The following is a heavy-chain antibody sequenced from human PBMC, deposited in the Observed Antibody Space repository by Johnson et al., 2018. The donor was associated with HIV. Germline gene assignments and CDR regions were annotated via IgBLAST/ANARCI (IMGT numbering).Heavy chain of an antibody. D-gene: IGHD5-18*01. CDR3: ARGSGEGGGYGSLWVSGAFDI. V-gene: IGHV3-30-3*01. CDR2: ISYDGSNK. J-gene: IGHJ3*02. Sequence: QVQLVESGGGVVQPGRSLRLSCAASGFTFSSYAMHWVRQAPGKGLEWVAVISYDGSNKYYADSVKGRFTISRDNSKNTLYLKMNSLRAEDTAVYYCARGSGEGGGYGSLWVSGAFDIWGQGTMVTVSS. CDR1: GFTFSSYA.